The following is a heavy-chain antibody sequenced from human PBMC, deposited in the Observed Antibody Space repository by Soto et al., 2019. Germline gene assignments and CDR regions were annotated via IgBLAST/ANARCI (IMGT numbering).Heavy chain of an antibody. J-gene: IGHJ4*02. D-gene: IGHD3-10*01. CDR2: IIPIFGTA. CDR1: GGTFSNYA. CDR3: ARGGKKWFGEFIDY. Sequence: QVQLVQSGAEVKKPGSSVKVSCKASGGTFSNYAINWVRQAPGQGLEWMGGIIPIFGTANYAQKFQGRVTITADESTSTAYMEPSSLRSEDTAVYYCARGGKKWFGEFIDYWGQGTLVTVSS. V-gene: IGHV1-69*12.